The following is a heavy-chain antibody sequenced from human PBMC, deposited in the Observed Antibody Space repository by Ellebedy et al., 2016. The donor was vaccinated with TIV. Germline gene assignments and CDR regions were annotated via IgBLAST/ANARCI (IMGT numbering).Heavy chain of an antibody. CDR2: IYYSGST. CDR1: GGSFSSYY. J-gene: IGHJ3*02. D-gene: IGHD6-13*01. Sequence: MPSETLSLTCAVYGGSFSSYYWSWIRQPPGKGLEWIGYIYYSGSTNYNPSLKSRVTISVDTYKNQFSLKLSSVTAADTAVYYCASYRIASAGIYAFDIWGQGTMVTVSS. CDR3: ASYRIASAGIYAFDI. V-gene: IGHV4-59*01.